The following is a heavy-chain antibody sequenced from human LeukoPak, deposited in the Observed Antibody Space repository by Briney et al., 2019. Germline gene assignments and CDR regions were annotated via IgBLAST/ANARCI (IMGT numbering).Heavy chain of an antibody. CDR1: GYTFTSYG. J-gene: IGHJ4*02. CDR2: ISAYNGNT. V-gene: IGHV1-18*01. CDR3: ARESGSYFAFDY. D-gene: IGHD1-26*01. Sequence: GASVEVSCKASGYTFTSYGISWVRQAPGQGPEWMGWISAYNGNTNYAQKFQGRVTMNTDTSTSTAYMELRSLRSDDTAVYYCARESGSYFAFDYWGQGTLVTVSS.